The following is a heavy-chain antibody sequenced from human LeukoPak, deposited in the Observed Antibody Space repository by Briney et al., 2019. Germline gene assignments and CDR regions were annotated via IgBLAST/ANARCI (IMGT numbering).Heavy chain of an antibody. CDR3: ARENRDSNGWS. CDR1: GFTFSSYA. D-gene: IGHD6-19*01. CDR2: INSGGNTI. J-gene: IGHJ1*01. V-gene: IGHV3-48*04. Sequence: GSLRLSCAASGFTFSSYAMSWVRPAPGEGLEWVSYINSGGNTIHYAGSVKGRFAISRDNARNSLYLQVNSLRVEDTAFYYCARENRDSNGWSWGQGTLVTVSS.